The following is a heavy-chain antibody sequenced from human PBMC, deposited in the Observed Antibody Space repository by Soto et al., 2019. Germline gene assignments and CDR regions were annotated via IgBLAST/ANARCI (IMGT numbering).Heavy chain of an antibody. D-gene: IGHD5-12*01. CDR1: GGSISSSRCH. Sequence: SETLSLTCTVSGGSISSSRCHWGWIRQPPGKGLEWIASIKYSGTTFYNPSLKSRVTLSVDTSKNQFALKLSSVTAAETAVYYCARDFSGYDSTYFDYWGQGTLVTVSS. J-gene: IGHJ4*02. CDR3: ARDFSGYDSTYFDY. V-gene: IGHV4-39*02. CDR2: IKYSGTT.